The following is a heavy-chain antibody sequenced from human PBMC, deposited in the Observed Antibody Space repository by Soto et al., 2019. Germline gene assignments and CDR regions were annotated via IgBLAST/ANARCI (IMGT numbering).Heavy chain of an antibody. CDR3: AGDCCPVPTCYVL. Sequence: GESVRLSCVASGFISSNYGMHWTRQAPGKGMEWVAGIDYNEINQYYIDPVNGRFTISRGQSKNKLYLQMNSLRAEETAVYYCAGDCCPVPTCYVLWGQGALVTVSS. CDR2: IDYNEINQ. CDR1: GFISSNYG. V-gene: IGHV3-33*01. J-gene: IGHJ4*02. D-gene: IGHD2-2*01.